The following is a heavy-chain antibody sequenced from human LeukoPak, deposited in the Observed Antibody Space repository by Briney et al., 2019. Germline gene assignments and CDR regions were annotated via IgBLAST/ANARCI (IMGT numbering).Heavy chain of an antibody. D-gene: IGHD6-13*01. CDR1: GFTYNGYW. CDR3: AREKAAAAFDC. Sequence: GGSLRLSCAASGFTYNGYWMHWVRQVPGKGLVWASRIHSDGSIISYADSVKGRFTISRDNAKNTLYLQMNSLRAEDTAVDYCAREKAAAAFDCWGQGTLVTVSS. CDR2: IHSDGSII. V-gene: IGHV3-74*01. J-gene: IGHJ4*02.